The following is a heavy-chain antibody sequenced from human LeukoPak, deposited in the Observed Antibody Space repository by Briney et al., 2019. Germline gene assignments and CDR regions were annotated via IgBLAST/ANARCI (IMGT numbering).Heavy chain of an antibody. CDR1: GGSISSSSYY. V-gene: IGHV4-39*01. CDR3: ARRQASYGSGSYGHDY. Sequence: SETLSLTCTVSGGSISSSSYYWGWIRQPPGKGLEWIGSIYYSGSTYYNPSLKSRVTISVDTSKNQFSLKPSSVTAADTAVYYCARRQASYGSGSYGHDYWGQGTLVTVSS. D-gene: IGHD3-10*01. J-gene: IGHJ4*02. CDR2: IYYSGST.